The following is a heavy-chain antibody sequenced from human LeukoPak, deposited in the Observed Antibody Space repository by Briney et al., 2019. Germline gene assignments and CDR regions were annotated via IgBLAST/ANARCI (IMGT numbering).Heavy chain of an antibody. CDR2: MYHSGNT. Sequence: SETLSLTCTVSGGSISSSSYYWGWLRQPPGKGLEWIASMYHSGNTYYNPSLKSRVTVSVDTSKNQFSLKLNSVTAADTAVYYCATQQCSGGSCYSRAIWFDPWGQGTLVTVSS. CDR3: ATQQCSGGSCYSRAIWFDP. D-gene: IGHD2-15*01. CDR1: GGSISSSSYY. J-gene: IGHJ5*02. V-gene: IGHV4-39*01.